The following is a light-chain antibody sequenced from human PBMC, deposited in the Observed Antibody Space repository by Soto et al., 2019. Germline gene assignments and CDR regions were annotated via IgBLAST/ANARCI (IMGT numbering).Light chain of an antibody. CDR1: QGIRND. CDR2: AAS. J-gene: IGKJ1*01. Sequence: AIQMTQSPSSLSASVGDRVTITCRASQGIRNDLGWYQQKPGKAPKLLIYAASSLQSGVPSRFSGSGSGTDFTLTISGLQPDDFATYYCKQYNSYSRTFGQGTKVDIK. CDR3: KQYNSYSRT. V-gene: IGKV1-6*01.